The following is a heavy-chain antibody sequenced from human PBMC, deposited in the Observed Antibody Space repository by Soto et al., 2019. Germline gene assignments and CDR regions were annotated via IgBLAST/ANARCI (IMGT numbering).Heavy chain of an antibody. V-gene: IGHV4-4*02. CDR1: GGTIRSPDW. D-gene: IGHD6-19*01. J-gene: IGHJ5*02. CDR2: IFQSGST. CDR3: ARGRGRYSSGWSWFDP. Sequence: SETLSLTCGVSGGTIRSPDWWTWVRQPPGKGLEWIGEIFQSGSTNYTPSLESRVTISVDKSKNQFSLTLASVTAADTAVYFCARGRGRYSSGWSWFDPWGQGILVTISS.